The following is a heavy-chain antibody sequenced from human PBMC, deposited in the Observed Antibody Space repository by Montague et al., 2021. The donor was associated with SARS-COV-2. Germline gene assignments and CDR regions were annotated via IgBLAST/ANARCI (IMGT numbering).Heavy chain of an antibody. Sequence: SETLSLTCSVSGGSISSSYWSWIRQPPGKGLEWIGYVDKSDNTDYNPSLKSRVTISLDTSKKQFSLKLNSVTSADTAVYYCTSGEGNYGWRYYFDYWGQGTLVTVSS. J-gene: IGHJ4*02. CDR1: GGSISSSY. CDR2: VDKSDNT. CDR3: TSGEGNYGWRYYFDY. V-gene: IGHV4-59*01. D-gene: IGHD3-10*01.